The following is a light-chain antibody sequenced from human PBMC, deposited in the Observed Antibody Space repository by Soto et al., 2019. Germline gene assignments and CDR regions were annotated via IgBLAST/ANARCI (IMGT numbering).Light chain of an antibody. CDR3: QQYGNSRYA. J-gene: IGKJ2*01. CDR2: AAS. CDR1: RSVSGAY. V-gene: IGKV3-20*01. Sequence: DMGLTQSPGTLSLSPGERATLSCRTSRSVSGAYLAWYQQKPGQAPRLLIYAASSRATGIPDRFSGSVSGTDFTLTINRLEPDDFAVYYCQQYGNSRYAFCQGTKLEI.